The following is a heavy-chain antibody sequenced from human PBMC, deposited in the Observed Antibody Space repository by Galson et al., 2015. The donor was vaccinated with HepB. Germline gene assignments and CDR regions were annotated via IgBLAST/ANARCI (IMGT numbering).Heavy chain of an antibody. V-gene: IGHV1-46*03. J-gene: IGHJ6*02. CDR1: GYTFTSYY. CDR2: INPSGGST. Sequence: SVKVSCKASGYTFTSYYMHWVRQAPGQGLEWMEIINPSGGSTSYAQKFQGRVTMTRDTSTSTVYMELSSLRSEDTAVYYCARDLSDYYDSNDYGMDVWGQGTTVTVSS. D-gene: IGHD3-22*01. CDR3: ARDLSDYYDSNDYGMDV.